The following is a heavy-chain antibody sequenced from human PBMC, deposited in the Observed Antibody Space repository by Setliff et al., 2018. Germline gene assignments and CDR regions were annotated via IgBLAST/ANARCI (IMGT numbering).Heavy chain of an antibody. V-gene: IGHV1-18*01. Sequence: ASVKVSCKASGYTFTSYAFSWVRQAPGQGLEWMGWISAYNGNTNYAQKFQGRVTMTTDTSTSTAYMELRSLRSDDTAVYYCARSPPTSTYYDFWSGYSYYFDYWGQGTLVTVSS. D-gene: IGHD3-3*01. CDR3: ARSPPTSTYYDFWSGYSYYFDY. J-gene: IGHJ4*02. CDR2: ISAYNGNT. CDR1: GYTFTSYA.